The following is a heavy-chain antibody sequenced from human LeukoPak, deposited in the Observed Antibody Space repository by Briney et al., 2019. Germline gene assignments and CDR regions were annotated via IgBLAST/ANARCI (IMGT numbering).Heavy chain of an antibody. Sequence: PSETLSLTCTVSGGSISSYHGSGIRQPPGEGLEWIGYIYTSGNTNYNPALKTPLTMSVDTSTNQFTLKLSSVTAADTAVYYCARRWETSPRLGYYYYNYLDVCGKRTTVTASS. V-gene: IGHV4-4*09. CDR1: GGSISSYH. CDR3: ARRWETSPRLGYYYYNYLDV. CDR2: IYTSGNT. J-gene: IGHJ6*03. D-gene: IGHD1-26*01.